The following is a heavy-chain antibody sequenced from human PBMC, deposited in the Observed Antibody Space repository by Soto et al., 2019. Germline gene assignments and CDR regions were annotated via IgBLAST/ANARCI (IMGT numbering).Heavy chain of an antibody. J-gene: IGHJ4*02. D-gene: IGHD3-22*01. CDR2: IYYSGST. CDR3: ARRGYYYDSSGYFD. Sequence: SETLSLTCTVSGGSISSSSYYWGWIRQPPGKGLEWIGSIYYSGSTYYNPSLKSRVTISVDTSKNQFSLKLSSVTAADTVVYFCARRGYYYDSSGYFDWGQGTLVTVSS. CDR1: GGSISSSSYY. V-gene: IGHV4-39*01.